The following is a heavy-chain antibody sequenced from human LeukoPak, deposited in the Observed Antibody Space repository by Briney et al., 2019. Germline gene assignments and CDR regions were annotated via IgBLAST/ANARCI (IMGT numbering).Heavy chain of an antibody. V-gene: IGHV1-24*01. D-gene: IGHD2-15*01. CDR3: ATDLATAIDY. J-gene: IGHJ4*02. Sequence: ASVKVSCKVSGYTLTELSMHWVRQAPGKGREWMGGFHPEDGETIYAQKFQGRVTMTEDTSTDTAYMELSSLRSEDTAVYYCATDLATAIDYWGQGTLVTVSS. CDR1: GYTLTELS. CDR2: FHPEDGET.